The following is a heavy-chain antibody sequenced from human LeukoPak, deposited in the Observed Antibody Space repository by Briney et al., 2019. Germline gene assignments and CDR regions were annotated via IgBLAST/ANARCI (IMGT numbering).Heavy chain of an antibody. Sequence: GGSLRLSCAASGFTFSNYAMSWVRQAPGKGLEWVSVISGSGGATYYADSVKGRFTISRDNSNNTLYLQMNSLRAEDTAVYNRANDGVATISFDYWGQGTLVTVSS. V-gene: IGHV3-23*01. CDR2: ISGSGGAT. CDR1: GFTFSNYA. J-gene: IGHJ4*02. D-gene: IGHD5-12*01. CDR3: ANDGVATISFDY.